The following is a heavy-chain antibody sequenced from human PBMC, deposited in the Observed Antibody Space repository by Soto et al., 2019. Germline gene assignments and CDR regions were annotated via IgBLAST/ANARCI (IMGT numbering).Heavy chain of an antibody. CDR3: ARTGGGMAARPLED. J-gene: IGHJ4*02. D-gene: IGHD6-6*01. V-gene: IGHV1-18*04. CDR1: GYMFTTYG. CDR2: ISAYNGNK. Sequence: QVQLVQSGGEVKKPGASVEVSCRTSGYMFTTYGMSWVRQAPGQGLEWMAWISAYNGNKKYAQKFQGRVTMTTDTSTSTVSMELRNLTSDDTGTYFCARTGGGMAARPLEDWGQGTMVTVSS.